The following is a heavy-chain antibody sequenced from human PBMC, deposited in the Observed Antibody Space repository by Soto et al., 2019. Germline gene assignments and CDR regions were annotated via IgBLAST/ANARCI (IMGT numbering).Heavy chain of an antibody. CDR1: GGSISSSSYY. V-gene: IGHV4-61*05. Sequence: SETLSLTCTVSGGSISSSSYYWGWIRQPPGKGLEWIGYIYYSGSTDYKPSLKSRVNISVDTSKSQFYMKLSSVTAADTAVYYCAKDVIAVAGTLWGQGTLVTVSS. CDR3: AKDVIAVAGTL. J-gene: IGHJ4*02. D-gene: IGHD6-19*01. CDR2: IYYSGST.